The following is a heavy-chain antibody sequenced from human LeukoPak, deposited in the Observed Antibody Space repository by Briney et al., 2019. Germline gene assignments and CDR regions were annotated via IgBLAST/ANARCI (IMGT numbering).Heavy chain of an antibody. V-gene: IGHV4-39*07. Sequence: PSETLSPTCTVSGGSISSSSYYWGWIRQPPGTGLEWIGSIYYSGSTYYNPSLKSRVTISVDTSKNQFSLKLSSVTAADTAVYYCARGGGTVITYNWFDPWGQGTLVTVSS. D-gene: IGHD4-11*01. CDR3: ARGGGTVITYNWFDP. CDR1: GGSISSSSYY. CDR2: IYYSGST. J-gene: IGHJ5*02.